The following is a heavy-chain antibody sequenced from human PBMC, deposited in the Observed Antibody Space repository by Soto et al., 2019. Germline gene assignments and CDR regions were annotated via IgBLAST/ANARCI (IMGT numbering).Heavy chain of an antibody. Sequence: QITLKESGPTLVKPTQTLTLTCTFSGFSLSTSGVGVGWIHQPPGKALEWLALIYWNDDKRYSPSLKSRLTITKDTSKNQVVLTMTNMDPVDTATYYCAHSREVGDPTWFDPWGQGTLVTVSS. V-gene: IGHV2-5*01. J-gene: IGHJ5*02. CDR1: GFSLSTSGVG. D-gene: IGHD3-16*01. CDR3: AHSREVGDPTWFDP. CDR2: IYWNDDK.